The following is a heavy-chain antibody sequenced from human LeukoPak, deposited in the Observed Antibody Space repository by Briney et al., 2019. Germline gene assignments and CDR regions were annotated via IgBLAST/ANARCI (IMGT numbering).Heavy chain of an antibody. CDR3: ASSGYSSSWYYFDY. Sequence: SVKVSCKTSGGTFSSYAISWVRQAPGQGPEWMGGIIPVSGTTNNAHKFQGRVTITADESTSTAYMELSSLRSEDTAVYYCASSGYSSSWYYFDYWGQGTLVTVSS. J-gene: IGHJ4*02. V-gene: IGHV1-69*01. CDR1: GGTFSSYA. CDR2: IIPVSGTT. D-gene: IGHD6-13*01.